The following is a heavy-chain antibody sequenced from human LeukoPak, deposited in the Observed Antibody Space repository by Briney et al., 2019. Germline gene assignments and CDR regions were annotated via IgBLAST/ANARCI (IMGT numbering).Heavy chain of an antibody. D-gene: IGHD3-9*01. CDR2: IRYDGSNK. J-gene: IGHJ3*02. CDR3: ARTYYDILTGYLHDAFDI. CDR1: GFTFSSYG. V-gene: IGHV3-30*02. Sequence: GGSLRLSCAASGFTFSSYGMHWVRQAPGKGLEWVAFIRYDGSNKYYADSVKGRFTISRDNSKNTLYLQMNSLRAEDTAVYYCARTYYDILTGYLHDAFDIWGQGSMVTVSS.